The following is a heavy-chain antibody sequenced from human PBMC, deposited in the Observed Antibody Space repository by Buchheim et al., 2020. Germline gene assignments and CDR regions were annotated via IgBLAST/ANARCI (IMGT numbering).Heavy chain of an antibody. CDR1: GFTFSSYG. CDR3: APDPLDY. J-gene: IGHJ4*02. V-gene: IGHV3-30*03. CDR2: ISNDGSYK. Sequence: QVQLVESGGGVVQPGRSLRLACAASGFTFSSYGMHWVRQAPGKGLEWVTVISNDGSYKNYADSVKGRFTISRDNFKNTLYLQMNSLRVEDTAVYYCAPDPLDYWGQGTL.